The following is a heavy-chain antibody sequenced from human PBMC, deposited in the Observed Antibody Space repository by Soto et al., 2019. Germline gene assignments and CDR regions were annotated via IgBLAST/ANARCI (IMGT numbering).Heavy chain of an antibody. V-gene: IGHV3-48*02. CDR3: ARELPRGVLYYYDSSGYTYGAFDI. CDR1: GFTFSSYS. D-gene: IGHD3-22*01. CDR2: ISSSSSTI. J-gene: IGHJ3*02. Sequence: GGSLRLSCAASGFTFSSYSMNWVRQAPGKGLEWVSYISSSSSTIYYASSLKGRLTITRDNAKNSLYLQMNSLRDEDTAVYYCARELPRGVLYYYDSSGYTYGAFDIWGQGTMVTVSS.